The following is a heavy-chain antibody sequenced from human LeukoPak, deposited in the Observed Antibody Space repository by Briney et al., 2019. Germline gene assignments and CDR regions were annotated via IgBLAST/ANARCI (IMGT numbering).Heavy chain of an antibody. CDR1: GFTFSSYR. J-gene: IGHJ4*02. V-gene: IGHV3-21*01. CDR2: ISSSSSYI. Sequence: GGSLRLSCAASGFTFSSYRMNWVRQAPGKGLEWVSSISSSSSYIYYADSVKGRFTISRDNAKNSLYLQMNSLRAEDAAVYYCAKVTGTKIDYWGQGTLVTVSS. CDR3: AKVTGTKIDY. D-gene: IGHD1-20*01.